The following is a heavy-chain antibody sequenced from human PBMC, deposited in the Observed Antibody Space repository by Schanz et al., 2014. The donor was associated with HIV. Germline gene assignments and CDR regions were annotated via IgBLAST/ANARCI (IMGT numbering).Heavy chain of an antibody. J-gene: IGHJ4*02. Sequence: EVQLVESGGGLVQPGGSLRLSCAASGFMFSNHYMDWVRQAPGKGLERIARMRNKDNNYTTEYAASVKGRFTISRDDSKNSLFLHMNSLRSDDTAVYYCADVTATSADIWGQGTLVTVSS. D-gene: IGHD2-21*02. CDR3: ADVTATSADI. CDR2: MRNKDNNYTT. V-gene: IGHV3-72*01. CDR1: GFMFSNHY.